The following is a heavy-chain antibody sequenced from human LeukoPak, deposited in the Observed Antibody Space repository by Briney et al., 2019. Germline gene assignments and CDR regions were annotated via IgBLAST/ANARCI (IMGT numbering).Heavy chain of an antibody. CDR3: AKGPDYYYYYYMDV. J-gene: IGHJ6*03. CDR1: GFTFSNYA. CDR2: IRGSGGST. Sequence: GGSLRLSCAASGFTFSNYAMTWVRQAPGKGLEWVSVIRGSGGSTYYADSVKGRFTISRDNSKNTLYLQMNSLRAEDTAVYYCAKGPDYYYYYYMDVWGKGTTVTVSS. V-gene: IGHV3-23*01.